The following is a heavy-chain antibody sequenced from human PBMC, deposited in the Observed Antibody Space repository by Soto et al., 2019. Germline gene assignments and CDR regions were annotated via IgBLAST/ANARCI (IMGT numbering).Heavy chain of an antibody. D-gene: IGHD2-21*02. Sequence: VKVSCKASGFTFTSSAVQWVRQARGQRLEWIGWIVVGSGNTNYAQKFQERVTITRDMSTSTAYMELSNLRTEDTAVYYCAAVAYCGGDCYSNAFDIWGQGTMVTVSS. CDR2: IVVGSGNT. J-gene: IGHJ3*02. CDR3: AAVAYCGGDCYSNAFDI. V-gene: IGHV1-58*01. CDR1: GFTFTSSA.